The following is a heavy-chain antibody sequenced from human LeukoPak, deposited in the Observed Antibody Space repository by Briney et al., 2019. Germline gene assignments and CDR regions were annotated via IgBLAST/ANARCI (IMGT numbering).Heavy chain of an antibody. Sequence: ASVKVSCKASGYTFTNYAMNWVRQATGQGLEWMGWMNPNSGNTGYAQKFQGRVTMTRNTSISTAYMELSSLRSEDTAVYYCARVGCSGGSCYPYYFDYWGQGTLVTVSS. CDR2: MNPNSGNT. D-gene: IGHD2-15*01. J-gene: IGHJ4*02. CDR3: ARVGCSGGSCYPYYFDY. CDR1: GYTFTNYA. V-gene: IGHV1-8*01.